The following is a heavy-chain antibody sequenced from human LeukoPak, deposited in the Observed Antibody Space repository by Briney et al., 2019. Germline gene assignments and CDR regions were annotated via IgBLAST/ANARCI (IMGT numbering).Heavy chain of an antibody. J-gene: IGHJ5*02. CDR2: INHSGST. Sequence: SETLSLTCAVYGGSFSGYYWCWIRQPPGKGLEWIGEINHSGSTNYNPSLKSRVTISVDTSKNQFSLKLGSVTAADTAVYYCARGPPPKYCSSTSCYRHRWFDPWGQGTLVTVSS. D-gene: IGHD2-2*01. V-gene: IGHV4-34*01. CDR1: GGSFSGYY. CDR3: ARGPPPKYCSSTSCYRHRWFDP.